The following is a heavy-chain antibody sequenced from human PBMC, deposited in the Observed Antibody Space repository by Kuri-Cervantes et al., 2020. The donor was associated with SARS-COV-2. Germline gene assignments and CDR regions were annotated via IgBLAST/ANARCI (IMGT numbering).Heavy chain of an antibody. Sequence: GSLRLSCTVSGGSISSCCYYWGWIREPPGNGLEWIGSIYYSGSTNYNPSLKCRVTISVDTSKNQFSLKLSSVTAADTAVYYCARGRPAYYDFWSGYRAQGNYYDSSGYYYVSDAFDIWGQGTMVTVSS. CDR2: IYYSGST. CDR1: GGSISSCCYY. CDR3: ARGRPAYYDFWSGYRAQGNYYDSSGYYYVSDAFDI. D-gene: IGHD3-22*01. J-gene: IGHJ3*02. V-gene: IGHV4-39*07.